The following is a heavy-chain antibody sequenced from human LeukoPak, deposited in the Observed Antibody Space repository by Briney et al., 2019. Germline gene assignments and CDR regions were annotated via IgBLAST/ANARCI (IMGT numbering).Heavy chain of an antibody. V-gene: IGHV3-7*01. D-gene: IGHD3-10*01. CDR1: GFNFATYW. J-gene: IGHJ4*02. CDR3: VKVAKYYYGSETFYFFEH. Sequence: GESLRLSCAASGFNFATYWMSWVRQPPGKGLEWVASANQDGTGKYYVDSVKGRFTISRDNAKDSLSLQMNSLRVEDTAIYYCVKVAKYYYGSETFYFFEHWGQRTPVTAS. CDR2: ANQDGTGK.